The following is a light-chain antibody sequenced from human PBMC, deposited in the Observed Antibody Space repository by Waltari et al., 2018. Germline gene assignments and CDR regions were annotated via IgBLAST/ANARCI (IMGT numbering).Light chain of an antibody. CDR3: MQSLQTLWT. Sequence: DIVMPQSPLSLPVTPGEPASISCRSSQSILHRNRNIYLDWYLQKPGQSPQLLIYLGSNRASGVPDRFSGSGSGTDVTLKISRVEAEDVGVYYCMQSLQTLWTFGPGTKVEVK. V-gene: IGKV2-28*01. CDR1: QSILHRNRNIY. J-gene: IGKJ1*01. CDR2: LGS.